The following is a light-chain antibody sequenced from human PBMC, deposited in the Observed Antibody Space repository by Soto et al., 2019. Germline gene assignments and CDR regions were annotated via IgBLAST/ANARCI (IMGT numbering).Light chain of an antibody. CDR2: DVT. CDR3: CTYAGSFHQ. V-gene: IGLV2-11*01. J-gene: IGLJ3*02. CDR1: NSDVGNYNF. Sequence: QSVLTQPRSVSGSPGQAVTISCTGTNSDVGNYNFVSWYQHHPGKAPKLMIYDVTKRPSGVPDRFSGSKSGNPASLTISGLQAEDEADYYCCTYAGSFHQFGGGTKLTVL.